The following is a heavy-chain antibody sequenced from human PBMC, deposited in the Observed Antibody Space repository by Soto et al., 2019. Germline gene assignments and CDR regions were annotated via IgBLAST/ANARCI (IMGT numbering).Heavy chain of an antibody. D-gene: IGHD2-15*01. CDR3: AKVGALSRYCSGGSCLGFAFDI. CDR2: ISGSGGST. CDR1: GFTFSSYA. Sequence: GGSLRLSCAASGFTFSSYAMSWVRQAPGKGLEWVSAISGSGGSTYYADSVKGRFTISRDNSKNTLYLQMNSLGAEDTAVYYCAKVGALSRYCSGGSCLGFAFDIWGQGTMVTVSS. V-gene: IGHV3-23*01. J-gene: IGHJ3*02.